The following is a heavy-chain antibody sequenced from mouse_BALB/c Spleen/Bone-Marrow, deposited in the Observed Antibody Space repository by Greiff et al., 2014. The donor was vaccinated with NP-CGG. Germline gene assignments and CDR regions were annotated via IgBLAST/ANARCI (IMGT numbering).Heavy chain of an antibody. D-gene: IGHD2-1*01. CDR1: GYTFTSYT. CDR3: AAGYYGNSGWFAY. J-gene: IGHJ3*01. CDR2: INPSSGYT. Sequence: QVQLQQSGAELARPGASVKMSCKASGYTFTSYTMHWVKQRPGQGLEWIGYINPSSGYTNYNQKFKDKATLTADKSSSTAYMQLGSLTSEDSAVYYCAAGYYGNSGWFAYWGQGTLVTVSA. V-gene: IGHV1-4*01.